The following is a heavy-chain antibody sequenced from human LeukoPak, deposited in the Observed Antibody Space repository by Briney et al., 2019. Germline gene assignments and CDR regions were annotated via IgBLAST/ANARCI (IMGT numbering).Heavy chain of an antibody. D-gene: IGHD2-21*02. CDR1: GGSFSGYY. CDR3: ARVLYCGGDCRLFDS. CDR2: MFYSEST. V-gene: IGHV4-59*01. J-gene: IGHJ4*02. Sequence: SETLSLTCAVYGGSFSGYYWSWIRQPPGKGLEWIGYMFYSESTKYNPSLKSRVTISVDKSKNQFSLKLSSVTAADTAVYYCARVLYCGGDCRLFDSWGQGTLVTVSS.